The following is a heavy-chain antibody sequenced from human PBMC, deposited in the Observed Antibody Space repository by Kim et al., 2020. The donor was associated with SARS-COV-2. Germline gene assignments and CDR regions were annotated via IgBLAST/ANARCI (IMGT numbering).Heavy chain of an antibody. D-gene: IGHD3-10*01. J-gene: IGHJ4*02. CDR3: ARGKGSGSFLIDY. V-gene: IGHV3-30*07. Sequence: YVDSVKGRFTMSRDNSKTSVYLQMNSLRPEDTAMYYCARGKGSGSFLIDYWGQGTLVTVSS.